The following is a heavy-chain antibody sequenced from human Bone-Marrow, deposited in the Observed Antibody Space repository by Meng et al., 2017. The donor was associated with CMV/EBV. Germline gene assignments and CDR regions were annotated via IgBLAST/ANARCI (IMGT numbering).Heavy chain of an antibody. Sequence: SETLSLTCNVSGGSISSYYWSWIRQPPGKGLEWIGFMNSGGSANYNPSLRSRVTISGDMSKNQFSLRLSSVTAADTAVYFCARDPATGPRGDHFDYWGQGTRVTVSS. J-gene: IGHJ4*02. CDR2: MNSGGSA. V-gene: IGHV4-59*01. D-gene: IGHD3-16*01. CDR1: GGSISSYY. CDR3: ARDPATGPRGDHFDY.